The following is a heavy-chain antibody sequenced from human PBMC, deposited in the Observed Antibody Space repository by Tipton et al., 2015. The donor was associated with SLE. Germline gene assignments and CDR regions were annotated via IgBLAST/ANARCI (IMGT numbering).Heavy chain of an antibody. Sequence: TLSLTCTVSGASISSHYWGWIRQSPGKGLEWIGYIYYSGNTNYTPSLKSRASISEDTSKNQLSLRLSSVTAADTAVYYCARLPVTIFGVVRIPGHFDYWGQGTLVTVSS. CDR2: IYYSGNT. D-gene: IGHD3-3*01. J-gene: IGHJ4*02. CDR3: ARLPVTIFGVVRIPGHFDY. CDR1: GASISSHY. V-gene: IGHV4-59*11.